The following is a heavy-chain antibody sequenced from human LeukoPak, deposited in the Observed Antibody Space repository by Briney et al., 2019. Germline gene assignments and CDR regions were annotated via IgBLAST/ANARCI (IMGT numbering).Heavy chain of an antibody. CDR3: ARGRAIFGVVNVFDY. CDR2: ISYDGSNK. D-gene: IGHD3-3*01. Sequence: GGSLRLSCAASGFTFSSYGMHWVRQAPGKGLEWVAVISYDGSNKYYADSVKGRFTISRDNSKNTLYLQMNTLRAEDTAVYYCARGRAIFGVVNVFDYWGQGTLVTVSS. J-gene: IGHJ4*02. CDR1: GFTFSSYG. V-gene: IGHV3-30*03.